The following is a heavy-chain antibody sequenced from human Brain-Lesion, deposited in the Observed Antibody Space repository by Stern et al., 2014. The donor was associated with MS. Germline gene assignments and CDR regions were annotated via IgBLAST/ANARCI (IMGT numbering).Heavy chain of an antibody. CDR3: ARGRVVPGFQYYATDV. V-gene: IGHV4-61*02. J-gene: IGHJ6*02. CDR2: IFNSGST. CDR1: GGSISSGGYY. D-gene: IGHD2-2*01. Sequence: QAQLQESGPGLVKPSQTLSLSCTVSGGSISSGGYYWSWIRQPAGKGLEWIGRIFNSGSTSYNPSLKSRVTISIDTSKNQFSLRLNSMTAADTAVYYCARGRVVPGFQYYATDVWGQGTTVIVSS.